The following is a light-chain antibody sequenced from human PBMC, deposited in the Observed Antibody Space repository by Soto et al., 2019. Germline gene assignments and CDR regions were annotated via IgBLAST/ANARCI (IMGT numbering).Light chain of an antibody. CDR3: MQALQTPPWT. CDR2: FGS. J-gene: IGKJ1*01. V-gene: IGKV2-28*01. CDR1: QSLLHSNGYNY. Sequence: DIVMTQSPLSLPVTPGEPASISCRSSQSLLHSNGYNYLDWYLQKPGQSPQLLIYFGSNRASGVPDRFSGSGSGTDFTLKISRVEAEDVGVYYCMQALQTPPWTFGKGTKVE.